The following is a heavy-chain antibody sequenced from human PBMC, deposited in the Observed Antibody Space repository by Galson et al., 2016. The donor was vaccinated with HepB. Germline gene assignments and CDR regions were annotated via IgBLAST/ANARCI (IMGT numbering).Heavy chain of an antibody. J-gene: IGHJ4*02. Sequence: SLRLSCAASGFTVSTNSMIWVRQAPGQGLEWVSSIYSGGSTYYADSVKGRFTISRDNSKNTEYRQMNSLRAEDTAVYYCVRGGVGATTSERRQYFDYWGQGTLVTVSS. V-gene: IGHV3-53*01. D-gene: IGHD1-26*01. CDR2: IYSGGST. CDR1: GFTVSTNS. CDR3: VRGGVGATTSERRQYFDY.